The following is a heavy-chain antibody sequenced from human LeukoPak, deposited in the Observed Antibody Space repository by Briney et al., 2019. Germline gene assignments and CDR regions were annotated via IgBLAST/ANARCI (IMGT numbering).Heavy chain of an antibody. CDR1: GFTFDDYG. V-gene: IGHV3-20*04. Sequence: GGSLRLSCAASGFTFDDYGMSWVRQAPGKGLEWVSGINWNGGSTGYADSVKGRFTISRDNAKNSLYLQMNSLRAEDTALYYCARDPPSHDYSSWFDPWGQGTLVTVSS. CDR3: ARDPPSHDYSSWFDP. CDR2: INWNGGST. D-gene: IGHD4-11*01. J-gene: IGHJ5*02.